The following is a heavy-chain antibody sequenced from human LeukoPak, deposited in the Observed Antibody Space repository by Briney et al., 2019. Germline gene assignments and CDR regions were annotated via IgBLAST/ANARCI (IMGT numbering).Heavy chain of an antibody. V-gene: IGHV3-30*02. CDR3: AKDYSSSWYYFDY. Sequence: GGSLRLSCAASGSTFSNFGMHWVRQAPGKGLQWVAFIRYGGTNKYYADSVKGRFSISRDTSKNTLSLQMISLRAEDTAIYYCAKDYSSSWYYFDYWGQGTLVTVSS. D-gene: IGHD6-13*01. CDR1: GSTFSNFG. J-gene: IGHJ4*02. CDR2: IRYGGTNK.